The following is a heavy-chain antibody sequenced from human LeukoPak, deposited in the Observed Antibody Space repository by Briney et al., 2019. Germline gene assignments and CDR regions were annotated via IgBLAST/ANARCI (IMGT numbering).Heavy chain of an antibody. CDR1: GYTFTSYG. J-gene: IGHJ4*02. CDR2: ISAYNGNT. D-gene: IGHD6-13*01. CDR3: ATDLGVFRSSWPPWGY. Sequence: ASVKVSCKASGYTFTSYGISWVRQAPGQGLEWMGWISAYNGNTNYAQKLQGRVTMTTDTSTSTAYMELSSLRSEDTAVYYCATDLGVFRSSWPPWGYWGQGTLVTVSS. V-gene: IGHV1-18*01.